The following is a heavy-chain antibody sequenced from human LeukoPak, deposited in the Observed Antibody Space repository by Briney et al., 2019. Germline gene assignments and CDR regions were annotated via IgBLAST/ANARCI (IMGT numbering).Heavy chain of an antibody. V-gene: IGHV3-30*18. CDR3: AKDQGRSDY. J-gene: IGHJ4*02. Sequence: PGGSLRLSCAASGFTLSSYGMHWVRQALGKGLEWVAVISYDGSNKYYADSVKGRSTISRDNSKNTLYLQMNSLRAEDTAVYYCAKDQGRSDYWGQGTLVTVSS. CDR1: GFTLSSYG. CDR2: ISYDGSNK.